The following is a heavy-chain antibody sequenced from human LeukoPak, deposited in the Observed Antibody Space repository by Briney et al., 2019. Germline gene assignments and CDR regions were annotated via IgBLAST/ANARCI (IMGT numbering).Heavy chain of an antibody. CDR3: ASLYYGSGSYYRNYYYYGMDV. J-gene: IGHJ6*02. D-gene: IGHD3-10*01. CDR1: GFTFSDYY. CDR2: ISSSGSTI. Sequence: GGSLRLSCAASGFTFSDYYMSWIRQAPGKGLEWVSYISSSGSTIYYADSVKGRFTISRDNAKNSLYLQMNSLRAEDTAVYYCASLYYGSGSYYRNYYYYGMDVWGQGTTVTVSS. V-gene: IGHV3-11*01.